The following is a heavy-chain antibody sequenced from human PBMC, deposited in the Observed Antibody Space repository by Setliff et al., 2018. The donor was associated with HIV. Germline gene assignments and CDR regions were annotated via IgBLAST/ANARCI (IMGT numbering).Heavy chain of an antibody. CDR1: GGSISSSNW. CDR2: IYHSGST. J-gene: IGHJ3*02. CDR3: ARESLNLGELSSNPDASDI. D-gene: IGHD3-16*02. V-gene: IGHV4-4*02. Sequence: KTSETLSLTCAVSGGSISSSNWWSWVRQSPGKGLEWIGEIYHSGSTNYKPSLKSRVTISVDKSKNQFSLKLSSVTAGDTAVYYCARESLNLGELSSNPDASDIWGQGAMVTVSS.